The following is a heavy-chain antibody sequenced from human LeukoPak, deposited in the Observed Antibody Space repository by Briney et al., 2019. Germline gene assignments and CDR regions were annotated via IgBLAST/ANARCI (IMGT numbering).Heavy chain of an antibody. V-gene: IGHV1-46*01. CDR2: INPSGGST. D-gene: IGHD3-22*01. CDR1: GYTFTSYY. CDR3: ARSQSNYYDSSGYYFGSLYFDY. Sequence: GASVKVSCKASGYTFTSYYMHWVRQAPGQGLEWMGIINPSGGSTSYAQKFQGRVTMTRDMSTSRVYMELSSLRSEDTAVYYCARSQSNYYDSSGYYFGSLYFDYWGQGTLVTVSS. J-gene: IGHJ4*02.